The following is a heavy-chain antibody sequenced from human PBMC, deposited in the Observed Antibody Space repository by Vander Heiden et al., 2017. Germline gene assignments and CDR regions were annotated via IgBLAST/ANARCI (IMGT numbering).Heavy chain of an antibody. CDR1: GYSIISRYH. Sequence: QVQLQESGPGLVKPSETLSLTRAVSGYSIISRYHCGWIRQPPGKGLEWIGSIYHSGSTYYNPSLKSRVTISVDTSKNQFSLKLSSVTAADTAVYYCAREGIQLWLGWFDPWGQGTLVTVSS. D-gene: IGHD5-18*01. V-gene: IGHV4-38-2*02. CDR3: AREGIQLWLGWFDP. J-gene: IGHJ5*02. CDR2: IYHSGST.